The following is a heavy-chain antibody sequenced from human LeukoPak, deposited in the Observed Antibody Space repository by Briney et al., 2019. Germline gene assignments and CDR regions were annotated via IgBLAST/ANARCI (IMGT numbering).Heavy chain of an antibody. CDR3: ARGGTTVTPIDY. CDR1: GGSISSGTYY. CDR2: IYHSGST. J-gene: IGHJ4*02. V-gene: IGHV4-30-2*01. D-gene: IGHD4-11*01. Sequence: PSETLSLTCTVSGGSISSGTYYWSWIRQPPGKGLEWIGYIYHSGSTYYNPSLKSRVTISVDRSKNQFSLKLSSVTAADTAVYYCARGGTTVTPIDYWGQGTLVTVSS.